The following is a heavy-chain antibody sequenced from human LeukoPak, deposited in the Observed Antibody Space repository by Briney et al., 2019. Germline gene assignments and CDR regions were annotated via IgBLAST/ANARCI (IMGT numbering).Heavy chain of an antibody. Sequence: GGSLRLSCAASGFSFRSYAMSWVRQAPRVGLEWVSAISGSGGTTDYADSVKGRFTISRDNSKNTLYLQMNSLRAEDTAVYYCATAAGADFFDYWGQGTLVTVSS. CDR1: GFSFRSYA. V-gene: IGHV3-23*01. CDR2: ISGSGGTT. CDR3: ATAAGADFFDY. J-gene: IGHJ4*02. D-gene: IGHD3-3*01.